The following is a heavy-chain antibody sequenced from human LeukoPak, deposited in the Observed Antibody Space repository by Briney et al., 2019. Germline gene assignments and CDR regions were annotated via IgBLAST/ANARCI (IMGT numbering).Heavy chain of an antibody. D-gene: IGHD6-13*01. CDR3: ARYVWGSSIAAAGGYLDY. J-gene: IGHJ4*02. CDR1: GGSISSGGYY. V-gene: IGHV4-31*11. Sequence: SETLSLTCAVSGGSISSGGYYWSWIRQHPGKGLEWIGYIYYSGSTYYNPSLKSRVTISVDTSKNQFSLKLSSVTAADTAVYYCARYVWGSSIAAAGGYLDYWGQGTLVTVSS. CDR2: IYYSGST.